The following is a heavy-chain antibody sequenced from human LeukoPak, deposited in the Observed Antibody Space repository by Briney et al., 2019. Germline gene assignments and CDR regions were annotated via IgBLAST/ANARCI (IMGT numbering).Heavy chain of an antibody. V-gene: IGHV3-48*02. Sequence: GGSLRLSCAASGFTFSSYSMNWVRQAPGKGLEWVSYISSSSSTIYYADSVKGRFTISRDNAKNSLYLQMNSLRDEDTAAYYCARDITDPATVSPHNWFDSWGQGTLVTVSS. J-gene: IGHJ5*01. CDR2: ISSSSSTI. CDR1: GFTFSSYS. CDR3: ARDITDPATVSPHNWFDS. D-gene: IGHD4-17*01.